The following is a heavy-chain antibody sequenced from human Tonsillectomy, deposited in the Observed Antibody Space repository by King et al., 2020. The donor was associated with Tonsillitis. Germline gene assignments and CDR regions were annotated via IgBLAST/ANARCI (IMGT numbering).Heavy chain of an antibody. J-gene: IGHJ4*02. CDR2: IYWDDDK. CDR3: AHTTHYGGDSWYFDS. Sequence: TLKESGPTLVKPTQTLTLTCTFSGFSLSAGEVGVGWIRQPPGKALEWRAPIYWDDDKCYSLSLKSRLSITRDTSKNQLVLIMTNLAPVDTATYYCAHTTHYGGDSWYFDSWGQGTLVTVSS. V-gene: IGHV2-5*02. CDR1: GFSLSAGEVG. D-gene: IGHD4-23*01.